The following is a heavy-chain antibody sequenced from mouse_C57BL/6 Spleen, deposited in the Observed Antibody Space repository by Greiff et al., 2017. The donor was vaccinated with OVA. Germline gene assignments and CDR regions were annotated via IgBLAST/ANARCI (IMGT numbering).Heavy chain of an antibody. D-gene: IGHD1-1*01. V-gene: IGHV1-64*01. Sequence: QVQLQQPGAELVKPGASVKLSCKASGYTFTSYWMHWVKQRPGQGLEWIGMIHPNSGSTNYNEKFKSKATLTVDKSSSTAYMQLSSLTAEDSAVYYGAREGAYYYGSSYDFDYWGQGTTLTVSS. CDR2: IHPNSGST. J-gene: IGHJ2*01. CDR3: AREGAYYYGSSYDFDY. CDR1: GYTFTSYW.